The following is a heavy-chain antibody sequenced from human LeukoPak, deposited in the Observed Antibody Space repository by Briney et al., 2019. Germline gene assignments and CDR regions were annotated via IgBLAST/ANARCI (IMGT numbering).Heavy chain of an antibody. D-gene: IGHD1-14*01. CDR3: AREVWGPEY. CDR2: IKQDGSDK. J-gene: IGHJ4*02. V-gene: IGHV3-7*01. CDR1: GFTFTKYW. Sequence: GDSLRLSCTASGFTFTKYWMTWVRQAPGKGLEWVGNIKQDGSDKNYMDSVKGRFTISRDNTKNSVYLQMSSLRAEDTAVYYCAREVWGPEYWGQGTLVTVSS.